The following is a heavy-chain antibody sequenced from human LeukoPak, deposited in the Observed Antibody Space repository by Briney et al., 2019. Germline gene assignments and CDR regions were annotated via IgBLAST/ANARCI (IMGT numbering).Heavy chain of an antibody. Sequence: PGRSMTLASAAYAFTFSRLAMNWVRQAPGKGLEWISYINTDSSYIHYADSVKSRFTIARENTRNTRSLQLGSLGAEDSAVDFCARDTFQPGLIDSWGQGTLLTVSS. D-gene: IGHD2-2*01. CDR3: ARDTFQPGLIDS. CDR2: INTDSSYI. J-gene: IGHJ4*02. CDR1: AFTFSRLA. V-gene: IGHV3-21*05.